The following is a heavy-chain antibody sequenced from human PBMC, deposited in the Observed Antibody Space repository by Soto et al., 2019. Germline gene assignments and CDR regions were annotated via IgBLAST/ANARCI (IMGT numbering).Heavy chain of an antibody. D-gene: IGHD6-19*01. CDR1: GGTFSSYT. V-gene: IGHV1-69*02. CDR3: ARGEWSIALAGTPGDY. Sequence: QVQLVQSGAEVKKPGSSVKVSCKASGGTFSSYTISWVRQAPGQGLEWMGRIIPILGIANYAQKFQGRVTITEDKSTSTAYMELSSLRSEDTAVYYCARGEWSIALAGTPGDYWGQGTLVTVSS. CDR2: IIPILGIA. J-gene: IGHJ4*02.